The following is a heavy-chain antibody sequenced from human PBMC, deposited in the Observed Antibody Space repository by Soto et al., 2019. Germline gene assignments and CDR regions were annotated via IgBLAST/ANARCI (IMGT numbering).Heavy chain of an antibody. CDR3: VRQGIGNLHGLVDV. CDR2: VYSTGGT. V-gene: IGHV4-59*08. J-gene: IGHJ6*02. Sequence: QVQLQQSGPGLVKPSETLSLTCSVSSGPTSSHNWGWIRQTPGRGLECIGYVYSTGGTSYNPSLISRVTISADTSTNHISLTLTSVTAADTAVYYCVRQGIGNLHGLVDVWGQGTTVRVSS. CDR1: SGPTSSHN. D-gene: IGHD1-1*01.